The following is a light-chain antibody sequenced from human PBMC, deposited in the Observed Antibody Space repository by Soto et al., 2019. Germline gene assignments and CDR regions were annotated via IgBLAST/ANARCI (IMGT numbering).Light chain of an antibody. Sequence: DIHMTQSPATLSASVGDRVTITCRASQSISTWLAWYQQKPGKAPKLLIYWASSLESGVPTWLSGSGSVTEFTRTISRLQPDDFATYYCQRYTTYSGTFGPGTKVDIK. CDR1: QSISTW. J-gene: IGKJ3*01. V-gene: IGKV1-5*03. CDR3: QRYTTYSGT. CDR2: WAS.